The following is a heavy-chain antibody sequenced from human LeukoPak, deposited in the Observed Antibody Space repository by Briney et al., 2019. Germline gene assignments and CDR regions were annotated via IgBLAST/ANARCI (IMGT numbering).Heavy chain of an antibody. CDR1: GDISVYY. CDR3: ARLFSNSWSPYYFDY. Sequence: SETLSLTCTVYGDISVYYWSWIRQPPGKGLEWIGYVYYSGSTNYNPSLMSRVTISVDTSKNQFSLKLTSVTAADTPVYYCARLFSNSWSPYYFDYWGQGTLVTVSS. D-gene: IGHD6-13*01. J-gene: IGHJ4*02. CDR2: VYYSGST. V-gene: IGHV4-59*08.